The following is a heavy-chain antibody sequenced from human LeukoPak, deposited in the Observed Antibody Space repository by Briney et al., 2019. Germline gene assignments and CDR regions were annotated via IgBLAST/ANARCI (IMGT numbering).Heavy chain of an antibody. CDR1: GGTFSSYA. CDR2: IIPIFGTA. D-gene: IGHD3-3*01. V-gene: IGHV1-69*06. J-gene: IGHJ3*02. CDR3: ARSNPQQAYYDFWRNAFDI. Sequence: GASVKVSCKASGGTFSSYAISWVRQAPGQGLEWMGGIIPIFGTANYAQRFQGRVTITADKSTSTAYMELSSLRSEDTAVYYCARSNPQQAYYDFWRNAFDIWGQGTMVTVSS.